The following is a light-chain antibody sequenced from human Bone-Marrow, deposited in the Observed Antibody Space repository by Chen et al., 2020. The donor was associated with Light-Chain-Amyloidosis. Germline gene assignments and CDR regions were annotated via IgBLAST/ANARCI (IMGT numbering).Light chain of an antibody. CDR2: RDT. V-gene: IGLV3-25*03. Sequence: SYELTQPPSVLVSPGQTARSTCSGDELPTKYAYWYQQKPGQAPVLVIHRDTERPSGISERFSGSSSGTTATLTISGVQAEDEADYHCQSADSSGTYEVIFGGGTKLTVL. CDR3: QSADSSGTYEVI. J-gene: IGLJ2*01. CDR1: ELPTKY.